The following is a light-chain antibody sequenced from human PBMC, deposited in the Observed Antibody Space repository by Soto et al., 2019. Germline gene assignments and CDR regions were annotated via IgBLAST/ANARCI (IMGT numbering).Light chain of an antibody. J-gene: IGLJ1*01. CDR1: SSNIGSNT. Sequence: QAVVTQPPSASGTPGQRVTISCSGSSSNIGSNTVNWYQQLPGTAPKLLIYGNNQRPSGVPDRFSGSKSGTSASLAISGLQSEDEADYFCAAWDDRLNGYYVFGTGTKVTVL. V-gene: IGLV1-44*01. CDR2: GNN. CDR3: AAWDDRLNGYYV.